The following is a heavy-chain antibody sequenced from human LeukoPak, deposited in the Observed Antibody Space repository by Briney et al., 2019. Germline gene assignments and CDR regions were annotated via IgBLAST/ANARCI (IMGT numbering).Heavy chain of an antibody. J-gene: IGHJ4*02. V-gene: IGHV3-21*01. CDR2: ISSSSSYI. CDR3: ARDPMATIGDYFDY. D-gene: IGHD5-24*01. Sequence: GGSLRLSCAASGFTFSSYSMNWVRQAPGKGLEWVSSISSSSSYIYYADSVKGRFTISRDNAKDSLYLQMNSLRAEDTAVYYCARDPMATIGDYFDYWGQGTLVTVSS. CDR1: GFTFSSYS.